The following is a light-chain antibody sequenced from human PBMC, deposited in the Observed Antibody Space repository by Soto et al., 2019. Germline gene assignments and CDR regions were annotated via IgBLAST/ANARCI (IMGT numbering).Light chain of an antibody. CDR3: SSYTTGSTLYV. Sequence: QSVLTQPASVSGSPGQSITISCTGTSSDVGAYNYVSWYQQHPGKAPKLMIYDVSNRPSGASNRFSGSKSGNTASLTISGLQAEDEADYYCSSYTTGSTLYVFGTGTKLTVL. V-gene: IGLV2-14*01. CDR1: SSDVGAYNY. J-gene: IGLJ1*01. CDR2: DVS.